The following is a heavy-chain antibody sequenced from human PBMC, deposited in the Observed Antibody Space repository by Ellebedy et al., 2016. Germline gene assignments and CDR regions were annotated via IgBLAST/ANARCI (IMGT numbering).Heavy chain of an antibody. D-gene: IGHD6-19*01. V-gene: IGHV3-21*01. J-gene: IGHJ4*02. Sequence: GESLKISXAASGFTFSSYSMNWVRQAPGKGLEWVSSISSSSSYIYYADSVKGRFTISRDNSKNTLYLQMNSLRAEDTAVYYCARRVAVAGYDYWGQGTLVTVSS. CDR1: GFTFSSYS. CDR3: ARRVAVAGYDY. CDR2: ISSSSSYI.